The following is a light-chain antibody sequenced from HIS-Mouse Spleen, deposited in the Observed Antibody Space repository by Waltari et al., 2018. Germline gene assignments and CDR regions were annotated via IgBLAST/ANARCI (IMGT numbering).Light chain of an antibody. CDR3: QQYNNWTPLT. CDR1: QRVSSN. J-gene: IGKJ4*01. V-gene: IGKV3D-15*03. CDR2: GAS. Sequence: EIVMTQSPATLSVSPGERATLPCSARQRVSSNLTWYQQKPGQAPRPLISGASISATGIAARFSGSGTGTEFTFTISILQSEDVAVYDCQQYNNWTPLTFGGGTKVEIK.